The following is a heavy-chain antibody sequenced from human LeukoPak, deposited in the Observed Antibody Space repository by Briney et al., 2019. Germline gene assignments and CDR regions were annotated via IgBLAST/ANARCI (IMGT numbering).Heavy chain of an antibody. Sequence: PVGSLRLSCAASGFTVSSSYMCWVRQAPGKGLEWVAVIYSGGSTDYADSVNGQVRIYRDNSQNTLCLQMNILRAEDTAVYYCARDRRGWCQPGQWGQGPRVRVSS. V-gene: IGHV3-66*01. CDR1: GFTVSSSY. D-gene: IGHD4/OR15-4a*01. CDR3: ARDRRGWCQPGQ. J-gene: IGHJ4*02. CDR2: IYSGGST.